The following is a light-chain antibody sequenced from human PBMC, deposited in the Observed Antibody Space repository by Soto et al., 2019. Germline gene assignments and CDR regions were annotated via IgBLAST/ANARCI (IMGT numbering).Light chain of an antibody. CDR2: DVS. V-gene: IGLV2-14*01. J-gene: IGLJ3*02. Sequence: QSALTQPASVSGSPGQSITISCTGTSSDVGGYNYVSWYQQHPGKAPKLMIYDVSNRPSGVSNRFSGSKSGNTASLTISGLQADDEADYYCSSYTSSNWVFGGGTKLTVL. CDR1: SSDVGGYNY. CDR3: SSYTSSNWV.